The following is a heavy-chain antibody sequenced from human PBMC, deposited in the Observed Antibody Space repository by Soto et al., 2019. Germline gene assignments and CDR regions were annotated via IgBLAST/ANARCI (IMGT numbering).Heavy chain of an antibody. Sequence: PSLTCNVSGASINTYYWSWIRQPPQKGLEWIGYIFHRGSTTYNPSLKSRVTISIDASKKYFSLRLNSVTAADTAVYYCARVRKSRDIDYRGQGIRVTVSS. CDR1: GASINTYY. D-gene: IGHD2-2*01. J-gene: IGHJ4*02. CDR2: IFHRGST. CDR3: ARVRKSRDIDY. V-gene: IGHV4-59*12.